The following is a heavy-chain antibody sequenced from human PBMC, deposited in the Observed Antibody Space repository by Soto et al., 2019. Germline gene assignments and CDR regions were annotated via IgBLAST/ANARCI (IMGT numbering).Heavy chain of an antibody. CDR1: GGSFSGYY. V-gene: IGHV4-34*01. J-gene: IGHJ6*02. D-gene: IGHD2-2*01. CDR2: INHSGST. Sequence: PSKPLSLTCPFYGGSFSGYYGSGIGQPPGKGRDGIGEINHSGSTNYNPSLKSRVTISVDTSKNQFSLKLSSVTAADTAVYYCARGGRYCSSTSCYVPYYYGMDVWGQGTTVTVSS. CDR3: ARGGRYCSSTSCYVPYYYGMDV.